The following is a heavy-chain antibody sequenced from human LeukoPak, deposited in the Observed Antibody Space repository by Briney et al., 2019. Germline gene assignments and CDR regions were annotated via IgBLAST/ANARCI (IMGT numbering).Heavy chain of an antibody. CDR1: GGSFSGYY. CDR2: INHSGST. D-gene: IGHD2-15*01. V-gene: IGHV4-34*01. Sequence: SETLSLTCAVYGGSFSGYYWSWIRQPPGKGLEWIGEINHSGSTNYNPSLKSRGTISVDTSKNQFSLKLSSVTAADTAVYYCARGVVVTTRSHFDIWGQGTMVTVSS. CDR3: ARGVVVTTRSHFDI. J-gene: IGHJ3*02.